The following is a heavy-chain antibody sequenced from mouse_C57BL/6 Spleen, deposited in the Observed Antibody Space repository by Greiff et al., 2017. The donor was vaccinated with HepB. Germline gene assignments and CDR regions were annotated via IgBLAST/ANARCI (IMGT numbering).Heavy chain of an antibody. V-gene: IGHV1-55*01. D-gene: IGHD2-4*01. CDR2: IYPGSGST. CDR3: AREEIYYDYDGASY. CDR1: GYTFTSYW. J-gene: IGHJ3*01. Sequence: VQLQQPGAELVKPGASVKMSCKASGYTFTSYWITWVKQRPGQGLEWIGDIYPGSGSTNYNEKFKSKATLTADTSSSTAYMQLSSLTSEDSAVYYCAREEIYYDYDGASYWGQGTLVTVSA.